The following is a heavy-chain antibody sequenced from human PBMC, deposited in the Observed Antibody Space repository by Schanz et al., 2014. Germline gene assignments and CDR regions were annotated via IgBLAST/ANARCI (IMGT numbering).Heavy chain of an antibody. CDR1: GFTFTTYA. CDR3: VRDLGGDQTDY. CDR2: TRYDGNNK. D-gene: IGHD4-17*01. Sequence: VQLLESGGGLVQPGESLRLSCAASGFTFTTYAMTWVRQAPGKGLEWVAATRYDGNNKYYVDSVKGRFTISRDNSKNTLYLQVNSLRAEDTAVYYWVRDLGGDQTDYWGQGTLVTVSS. J-gene: IGHJ4*02. V-gene: IGHV3-33*08.